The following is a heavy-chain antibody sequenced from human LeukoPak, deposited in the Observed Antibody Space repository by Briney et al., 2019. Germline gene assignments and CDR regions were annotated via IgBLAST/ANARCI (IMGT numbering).Heavy chain of an antibody. J-gene: IGHJ5*02. V-gene: IGHV3-53*04. CDR2: IYSGGST. CDR1: GFSVSNNY. D-gene: IGHD6-13*01. CDR3: WRGLQQQLGWFDP. Sequence: GGSLRLSCAASGFSVSNNYMSWVRQAPGKGLEWVSIIYSGGSTYYADSVKGRFTISRNNSKNTLYLQMKSLRTDDTAVYYCWRGLQQQLGWFDPWGQGTLVTVSS.